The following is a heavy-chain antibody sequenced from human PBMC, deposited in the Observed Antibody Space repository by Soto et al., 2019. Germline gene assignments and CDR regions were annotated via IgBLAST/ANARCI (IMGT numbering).Heavy chain of an antibody. CDR3: ARKVIRYFDWSIASYYYYFYMDV. Sequence: ASVKVSCKSSVYTFTSYDINWVRQATGQGLEWMGWMNPNSGNTGYAQKFQGRVTMTRNTSISTAYMELSSLRSEDTAVYYCARKVIRYFDWSIASYYYYFYMDVWGTGTTVTVSS. CDR2: MNPNSGNT. CDR1: VYTFTSYD. V-gene: IGHV1-8*01. D-gene: IGHD3-9*01. J-gene: IGHJ6*03.